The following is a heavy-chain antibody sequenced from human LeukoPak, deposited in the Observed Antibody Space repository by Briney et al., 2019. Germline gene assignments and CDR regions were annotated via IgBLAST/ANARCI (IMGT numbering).Heavy chain of an antibody. J-gene: IGHJ4*02. Sequence: GGSLRLSCAASGFTFSSYSMNWVRQAPGKGLEWVSSISSSSSYICYADSVKGRFTISRDNAKNSLYLQMNSLRAEDTAVYYCARGRTYCGGDCYHLFDYWGQGTLVTVSS. CDR3: ARGRTYCGGDCYHLFDY. CDR1: GFTFSSYS. CDR2: ISSSSSYI. D-gene: IGHD2-21*02. V-gene: IGHV3-21*01.